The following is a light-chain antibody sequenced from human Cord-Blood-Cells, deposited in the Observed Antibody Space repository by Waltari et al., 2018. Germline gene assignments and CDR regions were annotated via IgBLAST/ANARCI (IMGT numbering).Light chain of an antibody. CDR3: QQYYSYPES. J-gene: IGKJ2*03. Sequence: QSPSSFSASTGDRVTITCRASQGISSYLAWYQQKPGKAPKLLIYAASTLQSGVPSRFSGSGSGTDFTHTISCLQSEDFATYYCQQYYSYPESFGQGTKLEIK. CDR2: AAS. V-gene: IGKV1-8*01. CDR1: QGISSY.